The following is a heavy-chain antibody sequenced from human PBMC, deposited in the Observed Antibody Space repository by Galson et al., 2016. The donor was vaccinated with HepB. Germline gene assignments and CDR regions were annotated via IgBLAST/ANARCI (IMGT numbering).Heavy chain of an antibody. CDR3: AKAKDRGYDSGCLDN. D-gene: IGHD6-19*01. V-gene: IGHV3-23*01. CDR2: IRGSGGSP. J-gene: IGHJ4*02. CDR1: GFSFSNYA. Sequence: SLRLSGAASGFSFSNYALSWVRQTPGKGLEWVSDIRGSGGSPYYADSVLGRFTLTRDNSKNTLYLQMNSLRAEDTALYYCAKAKDRGYDSGCLDNWGQGTLVIVAS.